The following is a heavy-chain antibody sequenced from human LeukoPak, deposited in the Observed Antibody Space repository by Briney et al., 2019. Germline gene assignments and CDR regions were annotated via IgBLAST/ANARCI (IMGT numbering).Heavy chain of an antibody. V-gene: IGHV1-2*02. CDR2: INPNSGGT. J-gene: IGHJ3*02. D-gene: IGHD1-1*01. CDR1: GYTFTGYY. Sequence: SSVPVSCKASGYTFTGYYMQWVRQAPGHGLEWMGWINPNSGGTNYAQKFQGRATMTRDTSISTAYMELSRLRSDDTAVYYCARERRGHTFDIWGQGTMVTVSS. CDR3: ARERRGHTFDI.